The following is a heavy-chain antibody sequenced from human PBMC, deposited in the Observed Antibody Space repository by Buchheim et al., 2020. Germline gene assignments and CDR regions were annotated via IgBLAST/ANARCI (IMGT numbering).Heavy chain of an antibody. Sequence: VQLVESGGGVVQPGRSLRLSCAASGFTFSSYGMHWVRQSPGKGLEWVAGINWSGDDIHYADTVKGRFIISRDNARSSLFLQMSSLTSDDTALYFCARDNGAQLGPPQYWGRGTL. CDR2: INWSGDDI. D-gene: IGHD2-8*01. CDR1: GFTFSSYG. CDR3: ARDNGAQLGPPQY. V-gene: IGHV3-9*01. J-gene: IGHJ4*02.